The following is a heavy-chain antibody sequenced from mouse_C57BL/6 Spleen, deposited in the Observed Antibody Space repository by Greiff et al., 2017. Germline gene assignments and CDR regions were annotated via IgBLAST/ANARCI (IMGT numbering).Heavy chain of an antibody. V-gene: IGHV3-6*01. CDR2: ISYDGSN. CDR1: GYSITSGYY. CDR3: ARATVVARYYFDY. J-gene: IGHJ2*01. D-gene: IGHD1-1*01. Sequence: ESGPGLVKPSQSLSLTCSVTGYSITSGYYWNWIRQFPGNKLEWMGYISYDGSNNYNPSLKNRISITRDTSKNQFFLKLNSVTTEDTATYYCARATVVARYYFDYWGQGTTLTVSS.